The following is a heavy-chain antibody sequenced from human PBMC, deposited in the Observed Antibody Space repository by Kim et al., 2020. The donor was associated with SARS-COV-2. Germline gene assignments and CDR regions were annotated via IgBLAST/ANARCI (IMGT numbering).Heavy chain of an antibody. D-gene: IGHD3-22*01. Sequence: ASVKVSCKASGYTFINYDVAWVRQATGQRPEWMGWMNPKSGNLGWTHKFDGRISMTRDTSISTAFMELSNLSPEDTAVYYCLRAECDSRKCPFYNWLDPWGQGTLVTVSS. V-gene: IGHV1-8*01. CDR2: MNPKSGNL. CDR3: LRAECDSRKCPFYNWLDP. CDR1: GYTFINYD. J-gene: IGHJ5*02.